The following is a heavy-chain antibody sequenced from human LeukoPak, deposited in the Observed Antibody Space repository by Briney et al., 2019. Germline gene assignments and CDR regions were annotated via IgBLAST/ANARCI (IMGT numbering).Heavy chain of an antibody. D-gene: IGHD2-15*01. CDR3: ARSPAVRRYCSGGSCPSGY. CDR1: GYTFTSYG. Sequence: ASVKVSCKASGYTFTSYGISWVRQAPGQGLEWMGWISAYNGNTNYAQKLQGRVTMTTDTSTSTAYMELRSLRSDDTAVYYCARSPAVRRYCSGGSCPSGYWGQGTLVTVSS. CDR2: ISAYNGNT. V-gene: IGHV1-18*01. J-gene: IGHJ4*02.